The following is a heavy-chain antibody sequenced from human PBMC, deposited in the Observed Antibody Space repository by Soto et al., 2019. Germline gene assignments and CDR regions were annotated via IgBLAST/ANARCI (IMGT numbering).Heavy chain of an antibody. D-gene: IGHD3-22*01. CDR3: ARVRSIVVIGVYYFDY. CDR2: IIPIFGTA. V-gene: IGHV1-69*13. Sequence: ASVKVSCKASGGTFSSYAISWVRQAPGQGLEWMGGIIPIFGTANYAQKFQGRVTITADESTSTAYMELSSLRSEDTAVYYCARVRSIVVIGVYYFDYWGQGTLVTVSS. J-gene: IGHJ4*02. CDR1: GGTFSSYA.